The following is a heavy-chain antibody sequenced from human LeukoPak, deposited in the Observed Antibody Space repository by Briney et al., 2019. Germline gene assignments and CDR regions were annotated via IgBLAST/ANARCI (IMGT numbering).Heavy chain of an antibody. CDR2: ISAYNGNL. J-gene: IGHJ4*02. Sequence: ASVKVSCKASGYTFTSYGITWVRQAPGQGLEWMGWISAYNGNLNYAQKLRGRVTITADESTSTAYMELSSLRSEDTAVYYCARSDYYDSSGYGYWGQGTLVTVSS. CDR3: ARSDYYDSSGYGY. V-gene: IGHV1-18*01. CDR1: GYTFTSYG. D-gene: IGHD3-22*01.